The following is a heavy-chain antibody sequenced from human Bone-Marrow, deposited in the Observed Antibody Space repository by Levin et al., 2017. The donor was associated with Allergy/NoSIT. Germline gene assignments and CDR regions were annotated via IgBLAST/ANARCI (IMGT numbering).Heavy chain of an antibody. J-gene: IGHJ4*02. CDR2: ITANGDRT. D-gene: IGHD6-25*01. CDR3: AKLTPAASAADY. CDR1: GFALSTYP. V-gene: IGHV3-23*01. Sequence: GGSLRLSCAASGFALSTYPMSWVRQAPGRGLEWVSSITANGDRTYHADSVEGRFSVSRANSKNTVYLQMKSLRVEDTAMYFCAKLTPAASAADYWGQGTLVTVSS.